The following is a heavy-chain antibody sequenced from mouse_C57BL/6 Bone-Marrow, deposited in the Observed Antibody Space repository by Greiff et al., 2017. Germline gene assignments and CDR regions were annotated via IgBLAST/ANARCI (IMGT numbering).Heavy chain of an antibody. CDR1: GYTFTSYG. V-gene: IGHV1-81*01. J-gene: IGHJ4*01. CDR3: ARLDYYGSSQSFYAMDY. D-gene: IGHD1-1*01. Sequence: QVQLQQSGAELARPGASVKLSCKASGYTFTSYGISWVKQRTGQGLEWIGEIYPRSGNTYYNEKFKGKATLTADKSSSTAYMELRSLTSEDSAVYFWARLDYYGSSQSFYAMDYCGQGTSVTISS. CDR2: IYPRSGNT.